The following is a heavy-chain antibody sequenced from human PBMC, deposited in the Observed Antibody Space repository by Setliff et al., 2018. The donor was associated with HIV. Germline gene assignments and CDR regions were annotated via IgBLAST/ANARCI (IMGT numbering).Heavy chain of an antibody. Sequence: SETLSLTCAVSGYSISSGYYWGWIRQPPGKGLEWIGSIYHSGSSYYNPSLKSRVTISVDTSKNHFSLNLSSVTAADTAVYYCARHPPPNSSPGFDSWGQGTLVTVS. J-gene: IGHJ4*02. CDR1: GYSISSGYY. CDR3: ARHPPPNSSPGFDS. CDR2: IYHSGSS. V-gene: IGHV4-38-2*01. D-gene: IGHD6-13*01.